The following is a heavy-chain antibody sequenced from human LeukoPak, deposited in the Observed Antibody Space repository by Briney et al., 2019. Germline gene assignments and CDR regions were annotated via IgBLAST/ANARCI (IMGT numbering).Heavy chain of an antibody. CDR3: ARGRGYNYYYGMDV. V-gene: IGHV4-59*01. CDR2: SYDSGST. CDR1: AGSISSYY. D-gene: IGHD5-24*01. Sequence: SETLSLTCTVSAGSISSYYWSWIRQPPGNGLEWIGNSYDSGSTNYNSSLKSRVTISVDTSKNQLSLRLSSVTAADTAVYYCARGRGYNYYYGMDVWGQGTTATVSS. J-gene: IGHJ6*02.